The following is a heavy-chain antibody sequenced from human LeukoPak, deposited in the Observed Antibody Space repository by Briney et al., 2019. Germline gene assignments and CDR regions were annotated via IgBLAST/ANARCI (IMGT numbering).Heavy chain of an antibody. CDR1: GFTFSSYW. CDR2: INSDGTST. CDR3: ARDFWGAFDI. J-gene: IGHJ3*02. D-gene: IGHD3-16*01. V-gene: IGHV3-74*01. Sequence: GGSLRLSCAASGFTFSSYWMHWVRQAPGKGLVWVSRINSDGTSTRYADSVKGRFTISRDDAKNTLYLQMNSLRAEDTAVYYCARDFWGAFDIWAKGQWSPSLQ.